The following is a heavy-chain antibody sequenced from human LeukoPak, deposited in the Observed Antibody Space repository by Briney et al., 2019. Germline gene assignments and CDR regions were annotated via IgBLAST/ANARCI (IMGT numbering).Heavy chain of an antibody. J-gene: IGHJ4*02. Sequence: EASVKVSCKASRGTFSSYAISWVRQAPGQGLEWMGGIIPIFGTANYAQKFQGRVTITADKSTSTAYMELSSLRSEDTAVYYCARELDYQPRISGSYNYWGQGTLVTVSS. D-gene: IGHD3-10*01. CDR3: ARELDYQPRISGSYNY. V-gene: IGHV1-69*06. CDR1: RGTFSSYA. CDR2: IIPIFGTA.